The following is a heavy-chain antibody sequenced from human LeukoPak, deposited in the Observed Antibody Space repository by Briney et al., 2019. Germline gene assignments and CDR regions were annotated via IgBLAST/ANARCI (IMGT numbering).Heavy chain of an antibody. J-gene: IGHJ3*02. CDR1: EYTFTGYY. D-gene: IGHD6-19*01. V-gene: IGHV1-2*02. CDR2: INPNSGGT. Sequence: VASVKVSCKASEYTFTGYYMHWVRQAPGQGLEWMGWINPNSGGTNYAQKFQGRVTMTRDTSISTAYMELSRLRSDDTAVYYCARGSIAVAKRYAFDIWGQGTMVTVSS. CDR3: ARGSIAVAKRYAFDI.